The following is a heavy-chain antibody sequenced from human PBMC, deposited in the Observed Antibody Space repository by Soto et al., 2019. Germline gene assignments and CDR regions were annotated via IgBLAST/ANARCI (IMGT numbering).Heavy chain of an antibody. CDR3: ARSMGIAAAGTDY. J-gene: IGHJ4*02. CDR2: ISSSSSYI. D-gene: IGHD6-13*01. Sequence: EVRLVETGGELIQPGGSLRLSCAATGFSVSSNYMSWVRQAPGKGLEWVSSISSSSSYIYYADSVKGRFTISRDNAKNSLYLQMNSLRAEDTAVYYCARSMGIAAAGTDYWGQGTLVTVSS. CDR1: GFSVSSNY. V-gene: IGHV3-21*01.